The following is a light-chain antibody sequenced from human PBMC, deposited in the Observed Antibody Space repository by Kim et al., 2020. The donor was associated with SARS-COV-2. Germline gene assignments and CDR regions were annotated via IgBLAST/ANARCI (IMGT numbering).Light chain of an antibody. Sequence: ATSNCKSSQSVLYSSNNRNSLVWYQQKPGQPPKLLIYWASTRESGVPDRFSGSGSGTDFTLTISSLQAEDVAVYYGQQYYNTPWTFGQGTKVEIK. CDR1: QSVLYSSNNRNS. CDR2: WAS. CDR3: QQYYNTPWT. J-gene: IGKJ1*01. V-gene: IGKV4-1*01.